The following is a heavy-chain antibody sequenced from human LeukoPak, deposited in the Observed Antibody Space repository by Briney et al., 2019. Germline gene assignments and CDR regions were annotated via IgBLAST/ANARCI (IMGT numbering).Heavy chain of an antibody. Sequence: PGGSLRLSCAAPGFTFSSYAMSWVRQAPGKGLEWVSAISGSGGSTCYADSVKGRFTISRDNSKNTLYLQMNSLRAEDTAVYYCAKDTDYYGSGSYSDPWGQGTLVTVSS. CDR3: AKDTDYYGSGSYSDP. CDR1: GFTFSSYA. CDR2: ISGSGGST. V-gene: IGHV3-23*01. D-gene: IGHD3-10*01. J-gene: IGHJ5*02.